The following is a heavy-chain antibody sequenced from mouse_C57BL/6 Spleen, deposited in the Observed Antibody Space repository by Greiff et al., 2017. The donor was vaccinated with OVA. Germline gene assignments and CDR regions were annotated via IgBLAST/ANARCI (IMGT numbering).Heavy chain of an antibody. Sequence: DVKLVESGGGLVKPGGSLKLSCAASGFTFSSYAMSWVRQTPEKRLEWVATISDGGSYTYYPDNVKGRFTISRDNAKNNLYLQMSHLKSEDTAMYYCAIEGLACFAYWGQGTLVTVSA. CDR1: GFTFSSYA. D-gene: IGHD2-10*02. V-gene: IGHV5-4*01. J-gene: IGHJ3*01. CDR2: ISDGGSYT. CDR3: AIEGLACFAY.